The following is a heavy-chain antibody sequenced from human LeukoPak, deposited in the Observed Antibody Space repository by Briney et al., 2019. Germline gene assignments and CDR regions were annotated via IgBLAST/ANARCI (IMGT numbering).Heavy chain of an antibody. J-gene: IGHJ4*02. D-gene: IGHD6-13*01. CDR1: GFTFSDYY. CDR3: ARDPGSWYPDY. V-gene: IGHV3-11*06. CDR2: ISSSSSYT. Sequence: GGSLRLSCAASGFTFSDYYMSWIRQAPGKGLEGVSYISSSSSYTNYADSVKGRFTISRDNAKNSLYLQMNSLRAEDTAVYYCARDPGSWYPDYWGQGTLVTVSS.